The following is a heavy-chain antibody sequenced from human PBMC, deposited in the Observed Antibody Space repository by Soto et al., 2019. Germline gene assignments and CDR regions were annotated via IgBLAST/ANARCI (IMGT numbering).Heavy chain of an antibody. J-gene: IGHJ4*02. D-gene: IGHD2-15*01. V-gene: IGHV1-69*01. Sequence: QVQLVQSEAEVKKPGSSVKVSCKASGGTFSSYAISWVRQAPGQGLEWMGGIIPIFGTANYAQKFQGRVTITADESTSTAYMELSSLRSEDTAVYYCARPRGYCSGGSCYTTFPFDYWGQGTLVTVSS. CDR3: ARPRGYCSGGSCYTTFPFDY. CDR2: IIPIFGTA. CDR1: GGTFSSYA.